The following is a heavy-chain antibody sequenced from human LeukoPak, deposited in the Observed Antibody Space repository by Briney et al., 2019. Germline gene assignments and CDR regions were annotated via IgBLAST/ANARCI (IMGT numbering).Heavy chain of an antibody. CDR2: IKHGGILK. CDR1: GFTFRIYC. V-gene: IGHV3-7*01. CDR3: ARLGGETTRFDL. D-gene: IGHD3-16*01. Sequence: PAGSLRFSCAASGFTFRIYCMSRVRQAPGRGLDGVANIKHGGILKHYVDSVKGRFTISRDNATNSLYLQMDTLRVEDRAVYYCARLGGETTRFDLRGQGALVTVSS. J-gene: IGHJ5*02.